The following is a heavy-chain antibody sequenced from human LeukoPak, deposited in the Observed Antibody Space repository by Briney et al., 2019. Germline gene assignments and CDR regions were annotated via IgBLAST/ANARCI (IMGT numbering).Heavy chain of an antibody. D-gene: IGHD5/OR15-5a*01. CDR1: GFTFIDYD. CDR3: ARGGIQVSSIDEFDY. J-gene: IGHJ4*02. V-gene: IGHV3-13*01. CDR2: IGIRGDT. Sequence: GGSLRLSCAASGFTFIDYDMHWVRQVIGKGLEWVSAIGIRGDTHYSGSVKGRFTISRENAESSLYLQMNSLRAEDTAVYYCARGGIQVSSIDEFDYWGQGTLVTVSS.